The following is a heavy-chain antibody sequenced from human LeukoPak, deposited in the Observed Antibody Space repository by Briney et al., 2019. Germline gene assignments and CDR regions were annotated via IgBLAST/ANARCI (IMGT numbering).Heavy chain of an antibody. CDR2: ISYDGSNK. CDR3: AKASSGSYWGGYFDY. V-gene: IGHV3-30-3*01. J-gene: IGHJ4*02. Sequence: PGGSLRLSCAASGFTFSSYAMHWVRQAPGKGLEWVAVISYDGSNKYYADSVKGRFTISGDNSKNTLYLQMNSLRAEDTAVYYCAKASSGSYWGGYFDYWGQGDLVTVSS. CDR1: GFTFSSYA. D-gene: IGHD1-26*01.